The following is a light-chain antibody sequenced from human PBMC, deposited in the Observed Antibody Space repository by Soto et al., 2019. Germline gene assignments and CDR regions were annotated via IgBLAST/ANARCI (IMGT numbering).Light chain of an antibody. V-gene: IGKV3-15*01. J-gene: IGKJ2*01. CDR1: QSVSSN. Sequence: EIVMTQSPATLSVSPGERATLSCRASQSVSSNLAWYQQKPGQAPGLLIYSASTRATDIPARFSGTESGTEFTLTISSLQSEDSAVYYCQQYNNWPLTFGQGTKLEIK. CDR3: QQYNNWPLT. CDR2: SAS.